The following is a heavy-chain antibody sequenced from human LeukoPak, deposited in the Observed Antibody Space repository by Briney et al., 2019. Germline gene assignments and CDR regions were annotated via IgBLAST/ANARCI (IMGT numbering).Heavy chain of an antibody. V-gene: IGHV3-33*06. CDR1: GFNFINFG. CDR2: IWYDGRFI. J-gene: IGHJ4*02. Sequence: PGGSLRLSCAAPGFNFINFGMHWGRQAPGKGLDWVAVIWYDGRFIYYADSVRGRFITSRDNAKNTLYLQMNSVRAEDTAIYYCAKVVQYTASTGTGLASWGQGTLVTVSS. D-gene: IGHD6-13*01. CDR3: AKVVQYTASTGTGLAS.